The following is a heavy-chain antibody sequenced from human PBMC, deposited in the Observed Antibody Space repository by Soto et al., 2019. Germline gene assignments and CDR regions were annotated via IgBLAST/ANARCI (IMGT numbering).Heavy chain of an antibody. CDR3: ARGLVTTVTSGPDY. V-gene: IGHV4-31*03. Sequence: QVQLQESGPGLVKPSQTLSLTCTVSGGSISSGGYYWSWIRQHPGKGLEWIGYIYYSGSTYYNPSRWGRVTXXVXTXXNQFSLKLSSVTAADTAVYYCARGLVTTVTSGPDYWGQGTLVTVSS. CDR2: IYYSGST. CDR1: GGSISSGGYY. D-gene: IGHD4-17*01. J-gene: IGHJ4*02.